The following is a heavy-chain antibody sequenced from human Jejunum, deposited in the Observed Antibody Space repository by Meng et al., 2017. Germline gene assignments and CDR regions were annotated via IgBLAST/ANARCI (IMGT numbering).Heavy chain of an antibody. CDR1: GLPFSDYF. CDR2: SRNKARGYTT. CDR3: TGGRGGSAPSDY. Sequence: GESLKISCAVSGLPFSDYFIDWVRQAPGKGLEWVARSRNKARGYTTEYVASVKDRFTISRDDSKNSLFLQMNSLRIEDTAMYFCTGGRGGSAPSDYWGQGTRVTVSS. D-gene: IGHD1-26*01. V-gene: IGHV3-72*01. J-gene: IGHJ4*02.